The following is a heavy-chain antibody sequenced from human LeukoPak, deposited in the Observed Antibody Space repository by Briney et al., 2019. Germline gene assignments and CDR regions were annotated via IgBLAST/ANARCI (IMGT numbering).Heavy chain of an antibody. J-gene: IGHJ6*02. D-gene: IGHD3-3*01. CDR2: IKSKTDGGTT. CDR1: GFTFSNAW. V-gene: IGHV3-15*01. CDR3: TTDRSLDDFWSGYFPPLTNYYYYGMDV. Sequence: PGGSLRLSCAASGFTFSNAWMSWVRQAPGKGLEWVGRIKSKTDGGTTDYAAPVKGRFTISRDDSKNTLYLQMNSLKTEDTAVYYCTTDRSLDDFWSGYFPPLTNYYYYGMDVWGQGTTVTVSS.